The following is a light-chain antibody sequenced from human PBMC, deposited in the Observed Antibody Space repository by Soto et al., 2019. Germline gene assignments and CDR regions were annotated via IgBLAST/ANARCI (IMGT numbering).Light chain of an antibody. Sequence: QSALSHPASVSWSPGHLITISCTGTSSDVGYYNYVSWYRQHPGKAPRLMIYEVNNRPSGVSNRFSGSKSGNTASLTISGLQAEDEADYYCSSCTSSSTPLYVFGTGTKVTVL. V-gene: IGLV2-14*01. CDR3: SSCTSSSTPLYV. J-gene: IGLJ1*01. CDR1: SSDVGYYNY. CDR2: EVN.